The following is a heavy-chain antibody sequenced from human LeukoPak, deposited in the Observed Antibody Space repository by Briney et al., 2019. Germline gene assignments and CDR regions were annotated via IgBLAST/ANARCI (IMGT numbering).Heavy chain of an antibody. D-gene: IGHD2-15*01. CDR3: ARDQDLSI. CDR1: GYTFTGYY. V-gene: IGHV1-2*02. J-gene: IGHJ4*02. Sequence: GASVKVSCKASGYTFTGYYIHWVRQAPGQGLEWMGWINPNSGGTNYAQKFQGRVTMTRDTSISTTYMELSSLKSDDTAVYYCARDQDLSIWGQGTLVTVSS. CDR2: INPNSGGT.